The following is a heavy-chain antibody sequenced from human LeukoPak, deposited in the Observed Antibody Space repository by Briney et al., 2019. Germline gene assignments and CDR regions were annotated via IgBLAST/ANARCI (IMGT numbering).Heavy chain of an antibody. Sequence: GGSLRLSCAASGFTFDDYAMHWVRQVPGKGLEWVSGINWNSDSIGYADSVKGRFTTSRDNAKNSLYLQMNSLRAEDTAFYYCAINGGGDSGYGNFDYWGQRTLVTVSS. CDR1: GFTFDDYA. V-gene: IGHV3-9*01. CDR3: AINGGGDSGYGNFDY. J-gene: IGHJ4*02. CDR2: INWNSDSI. D-gene: IGHD5-12*01.